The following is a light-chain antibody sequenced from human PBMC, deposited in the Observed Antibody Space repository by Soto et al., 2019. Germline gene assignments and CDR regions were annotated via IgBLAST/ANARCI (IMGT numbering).Light chain of an antibody. V-gene: IGLV4-69*01. CDR3: QTWGSGIQV. CDR1: SGHSSFA. J-gene: IGLJ2*01. Sequence: QPVLTQSPSVSASLGASVKLTGTLTSGHSSFAVTWHQQQPEMGPRFLIQLNSDGTYTKPEGIPDRFSGSSSGAERYLTIASLHSEDEADYYCQTWGSGIQVFGGWTKLTVL. CDR2: LNSDGTY.